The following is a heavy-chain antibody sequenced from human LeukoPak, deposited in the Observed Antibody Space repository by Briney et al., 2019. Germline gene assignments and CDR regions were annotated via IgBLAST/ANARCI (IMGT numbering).Heavy chain of an antibody. CDR1: GYTFTGYY. CDR3: AIDFWSGYGMDV. D-gene: IGHD3-3*01. J-gene: IGHJ6*02. Sequence: GASVKVSCKASGYTFTGYYMHWVRQAPGQGLEWMGWINPNSGGTNYAQKFQGRVTMTRDTSISTAYMELSRLRSDDTAVYYYAIDFWSGYGMDVWGQGTTVTVSS. CDR2: INPNSGGT. V-gene: IGHV1-2*02.